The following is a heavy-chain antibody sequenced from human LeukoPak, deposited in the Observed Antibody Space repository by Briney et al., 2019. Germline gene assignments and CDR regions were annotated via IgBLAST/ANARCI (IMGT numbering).Heavy chain of an antibody. CDR1: GYTVTGYY. D-gene: IGHD3-3*01. Sequence: GASVKVSCKASGYTVTGYYMHWVRQAPGQGLEWMGWINPNSGGTNYAQKFQGRVTMTRDTSISTAYMELSRLRSDDTVVYYCARATGVVIIGFDYWGEGTLVTVSS. V-gene: IGHV1-2*02. CDR3: ARATGVVIIGFDY. CDR2: INPNSGGT. J-gene: IGHJ4*02.